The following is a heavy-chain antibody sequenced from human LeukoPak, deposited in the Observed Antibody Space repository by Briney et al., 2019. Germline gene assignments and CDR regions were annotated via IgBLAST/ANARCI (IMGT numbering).Heavy chain of an antibody. CDR2: INHSGST. V-gene: IGHV4-34*01. CDR3: ARELIAVAGNYYYYGMDV. D-gene: IGHD6-19*01. Sequence: SETLSLTCAVYGGSFSGYYWSWIRQPPGKGLEWIGEINHSGSTNYNPSLKSRVTISVDTSKNQFSLQLNSVTPEDTAVYYCARELIAVAGNYYYYGMDVWGQGTTVTVSS. J-gene: IGHJ6*02. CDR1: GGSFSGYY.